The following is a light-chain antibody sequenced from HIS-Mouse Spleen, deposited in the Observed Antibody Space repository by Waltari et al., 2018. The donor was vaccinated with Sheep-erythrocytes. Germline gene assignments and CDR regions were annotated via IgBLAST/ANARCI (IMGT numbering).Light chain of an antibody. V-gene: IGLV2-11*01. CDR3: CSYAGSYNHV. Sequence: QSALTQPRSVSGSPRQSVTISCTGTSSDVGGYNYVSWYQQHPGKAPKLIIYDVSKRPSGVPDRFSGSKSGNTASLTISGLQAEDEADYYCCSYAGSYNHVFATGTKVTVL. CDR1: SSDVGGYNY. J-gene: IGLJ1*01. CDR2: DVS.